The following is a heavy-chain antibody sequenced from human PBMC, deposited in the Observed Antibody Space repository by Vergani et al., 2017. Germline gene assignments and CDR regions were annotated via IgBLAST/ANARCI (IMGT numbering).Heavy chain of an antibody. D-gene: IGHD5-12*01. Sequence: EVQLVESGGGLIHPGGSLRLSCEGPGFSFSGYWMHWVRQSPEKGLVWVSRIKSDGSITNYADSVKGRFTISRDNAKNTLYLEMNSLRGDETAIYYCVRARCSGPCFMSNWFDSWGQGTLVTVSS. J-gene: IGHJ5*01. V-gene: IGHV3-74*01. CDR1: GFSFSGYW. CDR3: VRARCSGPCFMSNWFDS. CDR2: IKSDGSIT.